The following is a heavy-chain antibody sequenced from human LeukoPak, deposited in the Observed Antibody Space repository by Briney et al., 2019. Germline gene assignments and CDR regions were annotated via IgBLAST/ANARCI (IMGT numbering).Heavy chain of an antibody. Sequence: ASVKVPCKASGYTFTDYYMHWVRQAPGQGLEWMGWINVNRGGTNYALRFQGRVTMTRDTSITTAYMELSRLKSDDTAVYYCARRYCSSTSCYYFDYWGQGTLVTVPS. CDR1: GYTFTDYY. CDR3: ARRYCSSTSCYYFDY. CDR2: INVNRGGT. D-gene: IGHD2-2*01. J-gene: IGHJ4*02. V-gene: IGHV1-2*02.